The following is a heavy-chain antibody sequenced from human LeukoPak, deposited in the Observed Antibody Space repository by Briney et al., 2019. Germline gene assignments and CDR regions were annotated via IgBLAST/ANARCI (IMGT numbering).Heavy chain of an antibody. Sequence: GGSLRLSCAASGFTFSDYYMSWIRQAPGKGLEWVSYISSSSSYTNYADSVKGRFTISRDNAKDSLYLQMNSLRVEDTAVYFCARGQGYSSSWYNLYYFDSWGQGTLVTVSS. J-gene: IGHJ4*02. V-gene: IGHV3-11*06. D-gene: IGHD6-13*01. CDR1: GFTFSDYY. CDR2: ISSSSSYT. CDR3: ARGQGYSSSWYNLYYFDS.